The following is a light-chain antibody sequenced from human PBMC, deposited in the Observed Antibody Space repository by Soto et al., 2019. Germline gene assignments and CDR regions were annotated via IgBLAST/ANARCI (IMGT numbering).Light chain of an antibody. CDR1: QGISTY. J-gene: IGKJ4*01. CDR2: DAS. CDR3: QQLNGYLALT. V-gene: IGKV1-9*01. Sequence: DIQLTQSPFLLSASVGDRVTITCRASQGISTYLAWYQQKPGKAPKLLIYDASTLERGVPSRFSGSGSGTEFTLTISSLQPEDFATYYCQQLNGYLALTFGGGTTVEIK.